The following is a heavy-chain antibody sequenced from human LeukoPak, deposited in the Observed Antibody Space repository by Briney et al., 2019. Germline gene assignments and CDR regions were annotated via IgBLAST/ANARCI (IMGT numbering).Heavy chain of an antibody. D-gene: IGHD6-13*01. CDR2: IIPISGTA. V-gene: IGHV1-69*13. CDR1: GGTFSSYA. CDR3: ARLYMAAARPFDY. Sequence: SVKVSCKASGGTFSSYAISWVRQAPGQGLEWMGGIIPISGTANYAQKFQGRVTITADESTSTAYMELSSLRSEDTAVYYCARLYMAAARPFDYWGQGTLVTVSS. J-gene: IGHJ4*02.